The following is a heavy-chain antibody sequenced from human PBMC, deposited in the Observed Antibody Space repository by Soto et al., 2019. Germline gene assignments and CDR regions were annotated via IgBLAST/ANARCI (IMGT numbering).Heavy chain of an antibody. CDR3: ARRGVGCTNGVCQDEDWYFDL. J-gene: IGHJ2*01. Sequence: QVQLQESGPGLVKPSETLSLTCTVSGGSISSYYWSWIRQPPGKGLEWIGYIYYSGSTNYNPSLKSRVTISVDTSKNQFSLKLSSVTAADTAVYYCARRGVGCTNGVCQDEDWYFDLWGRGTLVTVSS. CDR2: IYYSGST. D-gene: IGHD2-8*01. CDR1: GGSISSYY. V-gene: IGHV4-59*08.